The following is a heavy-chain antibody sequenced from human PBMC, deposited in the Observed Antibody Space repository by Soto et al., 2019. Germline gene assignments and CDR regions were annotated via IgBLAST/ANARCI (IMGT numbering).Heavy chain of an antibody. J-gene: IGHJ5*02. D-gene: IGHD2-21*01. CDR2: THFRSKWYS. CDR1: GDSVSSNTAA. Sequence: PSQTLSLTCAISGDSVSSNTAAWNWIRQSPSRGLEWLGRTHFRSKWYSDYAVSVKSRMTINPDTSRNQFSLHLDSVTPEDTAVYYCARGRVHIGAPPENWLDPWGQGTLVTVSS. V-gene: IGHV6-1*01. CDR3: ARGRVHIGAPPENWLDP.